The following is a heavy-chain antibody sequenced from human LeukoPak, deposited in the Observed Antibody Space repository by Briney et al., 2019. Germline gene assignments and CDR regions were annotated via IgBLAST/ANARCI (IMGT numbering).Heavy chain of an antibody. V-gene: IGHV4-59*01. CDR2: IYYSGST. J-gene: IGHJ3*02. Sequence: SETLSLTCTVSGGSISSYYWSWIRQPPGKGLEWIGYIYYSGSTNYNPSLKSRVTISVDTSKNQFSLKLSSVTAADTAVYYCARGRLWFEDAFDIWGQGTMVTVSS. CDR3: ARGRLWFEDAFDI. CDR1: GGSISSYY. D-gene: IGHD3-10*01.